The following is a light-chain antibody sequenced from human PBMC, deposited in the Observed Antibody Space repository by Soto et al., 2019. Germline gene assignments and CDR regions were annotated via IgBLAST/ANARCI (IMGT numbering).Light chain of an antibody. J-gene: IGLJ1*01. CDR3: SSYTSSSTYV. V-gene: IGLV2-14*03. CDR2: DVS. CDR1: ISDVGGYNY. Sequence: QSALTQPASVSGSPGQSITISCTGTISDVGGYNYVSWYQQHPGKAPKLMIFDVSNRPSGVSNRCSGSKSGYTASLTISGLQAEDEADYYCSSYTSSSTYVFGTGTKLTVL.